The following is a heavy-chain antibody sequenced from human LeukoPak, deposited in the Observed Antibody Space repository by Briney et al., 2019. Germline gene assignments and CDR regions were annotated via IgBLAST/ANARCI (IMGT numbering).Heavy chain of an antibody. CDR3: ARSQRLYNWFDP. CDR1: GGSISSSSYY. Sequence: PSETLSLTCTVSGGSISSSSYYWGWLRQPPGTGLEWIGSIYYSGSTYYNPSLKSRVTISVDTSKNQFSLKLSSVTAADTAVYYCARSQRLYNWFDPWGQGTLVTVSS. CDR2: IYYSGST. V-gene: IGHV4-39*01. D-gene: IGHD6-25*01. J-gene: IGHJ5*02.